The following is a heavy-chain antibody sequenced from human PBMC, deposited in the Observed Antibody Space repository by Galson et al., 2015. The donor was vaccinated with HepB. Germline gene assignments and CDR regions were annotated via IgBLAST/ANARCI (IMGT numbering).Heavy chain of an antibody. CDR2: AYHSGGT. Sequence: SETLSLTCAVSGDSISNDRWWSWVRQPPGEGLEWIGEAYHSGGTNYRPSLTSRVTISVDKSTNQFSLKLTSVTAADTAVYYCARAKEGRGYFDYWGQGTLVTVSS. D-gene: IGHD3-10*01. CDR1: GDSISNDRW. V-gene: IGHV4-4*02. J-gene: IGHJ4*02. CDR3: ARAKEGRGYFDY.